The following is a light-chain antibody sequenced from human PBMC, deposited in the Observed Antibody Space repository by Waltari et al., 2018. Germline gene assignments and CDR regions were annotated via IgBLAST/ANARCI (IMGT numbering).Light chain of an antibody. V-gene: IGKV3-20*01. CDR1: QSISKY. CDR2: HAS. CDR3: QHYESLPVT. Sequence: SCRASQSISKYLAWYQQKPGQAPRLLIYHASSRDAGIPDRFSGSGSGTDFSLSISRLEPEDFAVYYCQHYESLPVTFGQGTKVEIK. J-gene: IGKJ1*01.